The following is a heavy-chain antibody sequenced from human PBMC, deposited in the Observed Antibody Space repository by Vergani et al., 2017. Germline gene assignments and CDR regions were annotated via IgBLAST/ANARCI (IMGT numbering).Heavy chain of an antibody. CDR1: GFTFSSYA. CDR2: ISGSGGST. Sequence: EVQVLESGGGLVQPGGSLRLSCAASGFTFSSYAMSWVRQAPGKGLEWVSAISGSGGSTYYADSVKGRFTISRDNSKNTLYLQMNSLRAEDTALYYCAKDRGCGGSCPNDAFDIWGQGTMVTVSS. V-gene: IGHV3-23*01. CDR3: AKDRGCGGSCPNDAFDI. J-gene: IGHJ3*02. D-gene: IGHD2-15*01.